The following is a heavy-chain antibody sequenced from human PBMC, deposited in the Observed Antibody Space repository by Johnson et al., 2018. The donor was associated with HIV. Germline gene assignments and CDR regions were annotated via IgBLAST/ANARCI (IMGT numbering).Heavy chain of an antibody. CDR1: GFTFRTYG. D-gene: IGHD3-22*01. Sequence: QVQLVESGGGVVQPGRSLRLSCAATGFTFRTYGMHWVRQAPGKGLEWVAVVSFDGNNKYYVDSVKGRFTISRDNAKNSLYLQMNSLRAEDTAVYYCARPYYDTNDHYLYAFDIWGQGTVVTVSS. CDR3: ARPYYDTNDHYLYAFDI. CDR2: VSFDGNNK. V-gene: IGHV3-30*03. J-gene: IGHJ3*02.